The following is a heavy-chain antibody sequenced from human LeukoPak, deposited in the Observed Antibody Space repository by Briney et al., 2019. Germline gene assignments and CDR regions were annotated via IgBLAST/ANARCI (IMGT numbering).Heavy chain of an antibody. J-gene: IGHJ4*02. CDR1: GFTFSSYS. D-gene: IGHD2-21*02. CDR3: AREGRDDDLDY. Sequence: GGSLRLSCAAYGFTFSSYSMNWVRQAPGKGLEWVSSISSSSSYIYYADSVKGRFTISRDNAKNSLYLQMNSLRAEDTAVYYCAREGRDDDLDYWGQGTLVTVSS. V-gene: IGHV3-21*01. CDR2: ISSSSSYI.